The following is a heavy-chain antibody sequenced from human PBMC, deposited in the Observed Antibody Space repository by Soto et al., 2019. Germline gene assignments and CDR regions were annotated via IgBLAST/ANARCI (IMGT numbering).Heavy chain of an antibody. D-gene: IGHD1-20*01. V-gene: IGHV4-31*03. CDR3: ARLIYNWNAPQRAFDI. Sequence: SETLSLTCTVSGGSISSGGYYWSWIRQHPGKGLEWIGYIYYSGSTYYNPSLKSRVTISVDTSKNQFSLKLSSVTAADTAVYYCARLIYNWNAPQRAFDIWGQGTMVTVSS. CDR1: GGSISSGGYY. CDR2: IYYSGST. J-gene: IGHJ3*02.